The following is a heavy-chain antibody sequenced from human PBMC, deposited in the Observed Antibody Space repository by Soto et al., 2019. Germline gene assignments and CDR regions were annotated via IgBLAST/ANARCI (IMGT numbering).Heavy chain of an antibody. D-gene: IGHD3-10*01. J-gene: IGHJ5*02. CDR3: ARGVGSGSYYXQYNWFDP. CDR2: INVYNGNT. V-gene: IGHV1-18*01. Sequence: GASVKVSCKASGYTFTNYGISWVRQAPGQGLEWMGWINVYNGNTKYAQKVQGRVTMTTDTSTSTAYMELRSLRSDDTAVYYCARGVGSGSYYXQYNWFDPWGQGTLVTVSS. CDR1: GYTFTNYG.